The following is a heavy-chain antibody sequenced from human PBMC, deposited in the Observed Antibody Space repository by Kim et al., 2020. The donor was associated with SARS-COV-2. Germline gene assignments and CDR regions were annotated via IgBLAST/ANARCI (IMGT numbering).Heavy chain of an antibody. CDR2: ST. J-gene: IGHJ4*02. Sequence: STSYNPSLKSRVTISVDTSKNQFSLKLSSVTAADTAVYYCARRAQRPFDYWGQGTLVTVSS. V-gene: IGHV4-39*01. CDR3: ARRAQRPFDY.